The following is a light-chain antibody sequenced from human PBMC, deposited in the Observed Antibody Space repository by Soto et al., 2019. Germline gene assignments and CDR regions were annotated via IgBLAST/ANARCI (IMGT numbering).Light chain of an antibody. CDR2: GAS. V-gene: IGKV3-20*01. J-gene: IGKJ1*01. Sequence: EIVLTQSPGTLSLSPGERATLSRRASQSVSSSYLAWYQKKPGQAPRLLIYGASSRATGIPDRFSGSGSGTDFNLTISRLETEDFAVYYCQQYDSSPKTFGQGTKVEIK. CDR1: QSVSSSY. CDR3: QQYDSSPKT.